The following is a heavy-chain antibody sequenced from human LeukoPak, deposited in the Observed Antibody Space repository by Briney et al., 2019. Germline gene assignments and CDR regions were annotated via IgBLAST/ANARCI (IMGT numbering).Heavy chain of an antibody. CDR2: ISAYNGNT. V-gene: IGHV1-18*01. CDR1: GYTFTSYG. CDR3: ARGLSYDSSGSDAFDI. D-gene: IGHD3-22*01. Sequence: ASVKVSCKASGYTFTSYGISWLRQAPGQGLEWMGWISAYNGNTNYAQKLQGRVTMTTDTSTSTAYMELRSLRSDDTAVYYCARGLSYDSSGSDAFDIWGQGTMVTVSS. J-gene: IGHJ3*02.